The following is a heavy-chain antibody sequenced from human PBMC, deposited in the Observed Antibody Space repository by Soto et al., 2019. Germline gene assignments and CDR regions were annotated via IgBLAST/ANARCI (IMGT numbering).Heavy chain of an antibody. CDR3: ARASGFYCSGGSCYPNWFDP. Sequence: RASVKVSCKASGYTFTGYYMHWVRQAPGQGLEWMGWINPNSGGTNYAQKFQGWVTMTRDTSISTAYMELSRLRSDDTAVYYCARASGFYCSGGSCYPNWFDPWGQGTLVTVSS. V-gene: IGHV1-2*04. J-gene: IGHJ5*02. CDR1: GYTFTGYY. D-gene: IGHD2-15*01. CDR2: INPNSGGT.